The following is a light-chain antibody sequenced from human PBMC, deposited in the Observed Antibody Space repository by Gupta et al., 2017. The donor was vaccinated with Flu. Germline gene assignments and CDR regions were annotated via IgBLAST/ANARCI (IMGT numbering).Light chain of an antibody. CDR3: QSYDSSLSGFYV. Sequence: QSVLTQPPSVSGAPGQRVPIPRTGSSSNIGAGYDVQWYQQLPGTAPKLLIYGNTNRPSGVPDRFSGSKSGTSASLAITGLQAEDEADYYCQSYDSSLSGFYVFGTGTKVTVL. J-gene: IGLJ1*01. CDR2: GNT. V-gene: IGLV1-40*01. CDR1: SSNIGAGYD.